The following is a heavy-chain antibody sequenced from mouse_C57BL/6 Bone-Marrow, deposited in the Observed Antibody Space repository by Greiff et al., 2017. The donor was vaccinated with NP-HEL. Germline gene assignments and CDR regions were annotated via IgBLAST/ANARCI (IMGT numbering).Heavy chain of an antibody. J-gene: IGHJ4*01. Sequence: VQLQQPGAELVRPGTSVKLSCKASGYTFTSYWMHWVKQRPGQGLEWIGVIDPSDSYTNYNQKFKGKATLTVDTSSSTAYMQLSSLTSEDSAVYYCARGDYGSSYEYYAMDYWGHGTSVTVSS. CDR3: ARGDYGSSYEYYAMDY. V-gene: IGHV1-59*01. CDR2: IDPSDSYT. D-gene: IGHD1-1*01. CDR1: GYTFTSYW.